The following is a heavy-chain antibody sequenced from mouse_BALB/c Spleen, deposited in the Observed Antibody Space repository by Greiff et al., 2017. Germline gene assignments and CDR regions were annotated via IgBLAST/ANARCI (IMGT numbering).Heavy chain of an antibody. V-gene: IGHV7-3*02. D-gene: IGHD2-1*01. CDR2: IRNKANGYTT. CDR3: ARGIYYGNYYAMDY. J-gene: IGHJ4*01. Sequence: EVKLVESGGGLVQPGGSLRLSCATSGFTFTDYYMSWVRQPPGKALEWLGFIRNKANGYTTEYSASVKGRFTISRDNSQSILYLQMNTLRAEDSATYYCARGIYYGNYYAMDYWGQGTSVTVSS. CDR1: GFTFTDYY.